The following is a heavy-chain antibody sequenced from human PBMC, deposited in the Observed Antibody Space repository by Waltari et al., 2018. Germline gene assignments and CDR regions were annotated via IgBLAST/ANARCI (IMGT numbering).Heavy chain of an antibody. J-gene: IGHJ3*02. CDR1: GFTFSSYW. V-gene: IGHV3-7*01. D-gene: IGHD3-22*01. Sequence: EVQLVESGGGLVQPGGSLRLSCAASGFTFSSYWMSWVRQAPGKGLEWVANIKQGGSEKYYVESVKGRFTISRDNAKNSLYLQMNSLRAEDTAVYYCASDSSGYYDAFDIWGQGTMVTVSS. CDR3: ASDSSGYYDAFDI. CDR2: IKQGGSEK.